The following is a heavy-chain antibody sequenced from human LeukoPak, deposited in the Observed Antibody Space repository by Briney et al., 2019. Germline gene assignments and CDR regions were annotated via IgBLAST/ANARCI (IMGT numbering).Heavy chain of an antibody. CDR2: IKSNGDGGTT. CDR1: GFTLSNAW. D-gene: IGHD2-2*03. Sequence: GGSLRLSCTASGFTLSNAWMSWVRQAPGKGLEWIGRIKSNGDGGTTEFAAPVKGRFTISRDDSKNTLYLQMNSLETEDTAVYYCTADGNCQTNSCYWGRGALVTVSS. J-gene: IGHJ4*02. CDR3: TADGNCQTNSCY. V-gene: IGHV3-15*01.